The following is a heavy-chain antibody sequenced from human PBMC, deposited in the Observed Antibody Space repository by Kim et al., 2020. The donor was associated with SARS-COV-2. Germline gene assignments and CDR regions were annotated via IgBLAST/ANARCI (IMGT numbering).Heavy chain of an antibody. V-gene: IGHV3-7*01. D-gene: IGHD2-2*01. J-gene: IGHJ4*02. Sequence: YVDCAKARSPLSRDSAKNSPYLQMNSLRAEDTAVYYCARDRGSISGFRFDYWGQGTLVTVSS. CDR3: ARDRGSISGFRFDY.